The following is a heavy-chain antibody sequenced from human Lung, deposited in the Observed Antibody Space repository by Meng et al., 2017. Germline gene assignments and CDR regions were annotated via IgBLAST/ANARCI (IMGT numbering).Heavy chain of an antibody. J-gene: IGHJ4*02. CDR2: INPKSGDT. V-gene: IGHV1-2*06. D-gene: IGHD6-13*01. Sequence: QVQVVTAGAEVKQPAASVKVSCKPSGYNFPDYYIHWVRRAPGQGLEWMGRINPKSGDTHYAQRFQGRVTMTGDTSISTAYMELSGLRSDDTAMYYCARDEDISAAGKLFGDYWGQGTLVTVSS. CDR3: ARDEDISAAGKLFGDY. CDR1: GYNFPDYY.